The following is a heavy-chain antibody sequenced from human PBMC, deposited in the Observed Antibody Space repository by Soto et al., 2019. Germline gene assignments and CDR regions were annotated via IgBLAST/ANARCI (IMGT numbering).Heavy chain of an antibody. CDR2: INVGNGNT. Sequence: ASVKVSCKTPGYTFTRYNIHWVRQAPGQRLEWMGWINVGNGNTRYSQKFQGRVTITRDTSASTAYMELSSLRSEDTAVYYCASSTGGSYYFDYYYYGMDVWGQGTTVTVSS. CDR3: ASSTGGSYYFDYYYYGMDV. V-gene: IGHV1-3*01. CDR1: GYTFTRYN. J-gene: IGHJ6*02. D-gene: IGHD1-26*01.